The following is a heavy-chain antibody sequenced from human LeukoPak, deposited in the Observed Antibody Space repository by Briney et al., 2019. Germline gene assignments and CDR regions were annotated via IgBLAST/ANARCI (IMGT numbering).Heavy chain of an antibody. Sequence: SETLSLTCAVYGGSFSGYYWSWIRQPPGKGLEWIGEINHSGSTNYNPSLKSRVTISVDTSKNQFSLKLSSVTAADTAVYYCARQKRGWWLFEYFDYWGQGTLVTVSS. CDR2: INHSGST. CDR3: ARQKRGWWLFEYFDY. D-gene: IGHD2-21*01. V-gene: IGHV4-34*01. J-gene: IGHJ4*02. CDR1: GGSFSGYY.